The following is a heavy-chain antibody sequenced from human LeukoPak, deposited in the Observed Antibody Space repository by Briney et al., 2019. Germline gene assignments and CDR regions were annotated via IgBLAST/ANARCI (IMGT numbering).Heavy chain of an antibody. CDR3: AKAILTGWAFDI. CDR2: ISSSSSYI. V-gene: IGHV3-21*04. D-gene: IGHD3-9*01. Sequence: GGSLRLSCAASGFTFSSYSMNWVRQAPGKGLEWVSSISSSSSYIYYADSVKGRFTISRDNSKNTLYLQMNSLRAEDTAVYYCAKAILTGWAFDIWGQGTMVTVSS. J-gene: IGHJ3*02. CDR1: GFTFSSYS.